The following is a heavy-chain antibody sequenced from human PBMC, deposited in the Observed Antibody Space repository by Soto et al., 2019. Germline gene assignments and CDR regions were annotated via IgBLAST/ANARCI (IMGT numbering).Heavy chain of an antibody. CDR2: ISGYNGNT. V-gene: IGHV1-18*04. D-gene: IGHD2-2*01. Sequence: QVQLVQSGAEVKKPGASVKVSCKASGYTFTSYGISWVRQAPGQGLEWMGWISGYNGNTNYAQKFQGRVPMTTDTSTTTAYMGLRSLGSDDTAVYYCASDTPGRPAALRESDYYPGMDAWAHGTTVTVAS. J-gene: IGHJ6*02. CDR1: GYTFTSYG. CDR3: ASDTPGRPAALRESDYYPGMDA.